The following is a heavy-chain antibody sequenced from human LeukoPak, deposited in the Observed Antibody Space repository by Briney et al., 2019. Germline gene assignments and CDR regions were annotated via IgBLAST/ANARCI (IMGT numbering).Heavy chain of an antibody. CDR3: ASLDYSNSPDAFDI. J-gene: IGHJ3*02. V-gene: IGHV4-4*07. CDR1: GGSISSYY. D-gene: IGHD4-11*01. CDR2: IYTSGST. Sequence: ASETLSLTCTVSGGSISSYYWSWIRQPAGKGLEWIGRIYTSGSTNYNPSLKSRVTISVDTSKNQFSLKLSSVTAADTAVYYCASLDYSNSPDAFDIWGQGTMVTVSS.